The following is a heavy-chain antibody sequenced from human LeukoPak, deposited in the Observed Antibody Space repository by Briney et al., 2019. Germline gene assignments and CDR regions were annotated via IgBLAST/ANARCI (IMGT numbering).Heavy chain of an antibody. J-gene: IGHJ5*02. V-gene: IGHV1-2*02. CDR2: INPNSGGT. CDR3: ARGDVLLWFGELFDVQFEA. CDR1: GYTFSGYY. Sequence: ASVNVSCMASGYTFSGYYMHWVRQAPGQELEWMGWINPNSGGTNHAQKFQGRVTIARDTSISTAYMELSRLRSDDTAVYSCARGDVLLWFGELFDVQFEAWRQATLVTVSS. D-gene: IGHD3-10*01.